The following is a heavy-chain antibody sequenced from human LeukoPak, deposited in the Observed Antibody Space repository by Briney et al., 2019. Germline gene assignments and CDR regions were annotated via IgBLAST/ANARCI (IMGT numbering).Heavy chain of an antibody. CDR2: ISGSGGST. Sequence: GGSLRLSCAASGFTFSSYAMSWVRQAPGKGLEWVSAISGSGGSTYYADSVKGRFTISRDNSKNTLYLQMNSLRAEDTAVYHCAKYSCSGGSCYLTHFDYWGQGTLVTVSS. V-gene: IGHV3-23*01. D-gene: IGHD2-15*01. CDR1: GFTFSSYA. CDR3: AKYSCSGGSCYLTHFDY. J-gene: IGHJ4*02.